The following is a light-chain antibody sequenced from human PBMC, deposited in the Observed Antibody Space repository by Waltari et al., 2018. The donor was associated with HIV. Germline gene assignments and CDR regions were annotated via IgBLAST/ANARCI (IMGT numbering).Light chain of an antibody. Sequence: EIMMTQSPATLSVSPGARATLSCRDSQSVSTNLAWYQQKPGQAPRLLIYGASTRATGSPARFSGSGSGTDFTLTISSLQSEDSVTYYCQQYNNWPLAFGGGTKVEIK. J-gene: IGKJ4*01. CDR1: QSVSTN. CDR3: QQYNNWPLA. V-gene: IGKV3-15*01. CDR2: GAS.